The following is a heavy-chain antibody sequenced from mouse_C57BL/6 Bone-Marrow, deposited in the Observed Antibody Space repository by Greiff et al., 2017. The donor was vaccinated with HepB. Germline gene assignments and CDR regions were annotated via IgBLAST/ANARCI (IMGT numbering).Heavy chain of an antibody. J-gene: IGHJ1*03. CDR1: GFTFSSYA. CDR3: TRNLLDGSSPWWYFDV. Sequence: EVQLVESGEGLVKPGGSLKLSCAASGFTFSSYAMSWVRQTPEKRLEWVAYISSGGDYIYYADTVKGRFTISRDNARNTLYLQRNSLKSEDTAMYYCTRNLLDGSSPWWYFDVGGTGTPVTVPS. CDR2: ISSGGDYI. V-gene: IGHV5-9-1*02. D-gene: IGHD1-1*01.